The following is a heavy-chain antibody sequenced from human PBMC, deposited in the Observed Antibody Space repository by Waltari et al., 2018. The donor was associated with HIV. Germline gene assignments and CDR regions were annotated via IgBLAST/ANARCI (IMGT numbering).Heavy chain of an antibody. CDR2: IYTSGST. J-gene: IGHJ2*01. CDR1: GGSISSGSYY. CDR3: ARVNVHDYGDYGWYFDL. D-gene: IGHD4-17*01. V-gene: IGHV4-61*02. Sequence: QVQLQESGPGLVKPSQTLSLPCTVSGGSISSGSYYWSWIRQPAGKGLEWIGRIYTSGSTNYNPSLKSRVTISVDTSKNQFSLKLSSVTAADTAVYYCARVNVHDYGDYGWYFDLWGRGTLVTVSS.